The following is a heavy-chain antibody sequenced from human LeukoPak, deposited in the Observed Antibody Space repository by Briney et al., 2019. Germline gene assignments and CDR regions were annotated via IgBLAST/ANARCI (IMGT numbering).Heavy chain of an antibody. CDR2: INHGGST. D-gene: IGHD3-9*01. V-gene: IGHV4-34*01. CDR3: ARGGYYDILTDSSNWFAP. Sequence: PAETMSLSCAGYGVSLTGYYWSWIGQSPGKGLEWIGEINHGGSTNYNPSLKSRVTISVDTSMTQFSLKLRPVTAADTAVYYCARGGYYDILTDSSNWFAPWGQGTRVTVSS. J-gene: IGHJ5*02. CDR1: GVSLTGYY.